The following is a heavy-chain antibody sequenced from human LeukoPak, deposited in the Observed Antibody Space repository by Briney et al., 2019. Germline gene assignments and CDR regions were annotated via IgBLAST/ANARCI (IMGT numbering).Heavy chain of an antibody. CDR2: IYSGGST. Sequence: QPGGSLRLSCAASGFTVSNNYMSWVRQAPGEGLEWVSVIYSGGSTYYADSVKGRFTISRDNSKNTLYLQMNSLRAEDTAVYYCASSALAVAGAFDYWGQGTLVTVSS. D-gene: IGHD6-19*01. V-gene: IGHV3-66*01. J-gene: IGHJ4*02. CDR3: ASSALAVAGAFDY. CDR1: GFTVSNNY.